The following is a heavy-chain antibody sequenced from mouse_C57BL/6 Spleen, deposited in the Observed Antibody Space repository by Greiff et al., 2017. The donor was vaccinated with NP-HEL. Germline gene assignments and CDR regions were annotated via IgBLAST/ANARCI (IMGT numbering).Heavy chain of an antibody. CDR3: ARGGGYLDY. D-gene: IGHD1-1*02. Sequence: QVQLQQPGAELVMPGASVKLSCKASGYTFTSYWMHWVKQRPGQGLEWIGEIDPSASYTNYNQKFKGKSTLTVDKSSSTAYMQLSSLTSEDSAVYYCARGGGYLDYWGQGTTLTVSS. CDR2: IDPSASYT. J-gene: IGHJ2*01. V-gene: IGHV1-69*01. CDR1: GYTFTSYW.